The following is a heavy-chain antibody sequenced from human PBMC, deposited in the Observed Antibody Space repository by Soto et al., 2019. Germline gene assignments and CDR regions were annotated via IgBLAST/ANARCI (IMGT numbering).Heavy chain of an antibody. D-gene: IGHD3-22*01. V-gene: IGHV1-69*13. CDR3: AITTYYYDSSGYLRRYWYFDL. CDR2: IIPIFGTA. Sequence: GASVKVSCKASGGTFSSYAISWVRQAPGQGLEWMGGIIPIFGTANYAQKFQGRVTITADESTSTAYMEPSSLRSEDTAVYYCAITTYYYDSSGYLRRYWYFDLWGRGTLVTVSS. J-gene: IGHJ2*01. CDR1: GGTFSSYA.